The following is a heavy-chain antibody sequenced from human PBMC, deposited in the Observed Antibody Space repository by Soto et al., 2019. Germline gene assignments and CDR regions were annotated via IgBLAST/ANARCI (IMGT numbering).Heavy chain of an antibody. V-gene: IGHV4-31*03. Sequence: QVQLQESGPGLVKPSQTLSLTCTVSGGSISSGGYYWSWIRQHPGKVLEWIGYIYYSGSTYYNPSLKSRVTISVDTSKNQFSLKLSSVTAADTAVYYCAREAYCSSTSCYNWFDPWGQGTLVTVSS. CDR2: IYYSGST. J-gene: IGHJ5*02. CDR3: AREAYCSSTSCYNWFDP. D-gene: IGHD2-2*01. CDR1: GGSISSGGYY.